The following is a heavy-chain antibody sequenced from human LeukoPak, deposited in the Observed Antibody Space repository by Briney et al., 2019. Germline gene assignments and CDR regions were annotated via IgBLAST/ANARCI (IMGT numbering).Heavy chain of an antibody. CDR2: INAGNGNT. V-gene: IGHV1-3*01. J-gene: IGHJ4*02. Sequence: ASVKVSCKASGYTFTSYGISWVRQAPGQRLEWMGWINAGNGNTKYSQKFQGRVTITRDTSASTAYMELSSLRSEDTAVYYCARDPSITMVRGVMDYWGQGTLVTVSS. CDR3: ARDPSITMVRGVMDY. D-gene: IGHD3-10*01. CDR1: GYTFTSYG.